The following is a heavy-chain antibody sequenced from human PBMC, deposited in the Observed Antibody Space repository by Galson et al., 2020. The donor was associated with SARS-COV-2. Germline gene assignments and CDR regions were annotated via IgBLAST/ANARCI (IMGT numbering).Heavy chain of an antibody. Sequence: KMSGPTLVKPTQTLTLTCTFSGFSLNTSGVGVGWIRQPPGKALEWLALIFWDNDKWYSPSLKSRLNINNDASKNQVVLTMTNMDPVDTATYYCAHSSGWAVTGHNWVDPWGQGTLVSVSS. CDR3: AHSSGWAVTGHNWVDP. CDR1: GFSLNTSGVG. J-gene: IGHJ5*02. D-gene: IGHD1-20*01. V-gene: IGHV2-5*02. CDR2: IFWDNDK.